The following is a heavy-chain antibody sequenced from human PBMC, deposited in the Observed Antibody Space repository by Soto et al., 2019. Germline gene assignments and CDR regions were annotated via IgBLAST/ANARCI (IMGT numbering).Heavy chain of an antibody. V-gene: IGHV3-33*01. CDR1: GFTFSSYG. D-gene: IGHD5-18*01. CDR3: ARGDTAMVPAPIRQDY. J-gene: IGHJ4*02. Sequence: GGSLRLSCAASGFTFSSYGMHWVRQAPGKGLEWVAVIWYDGSNKYYADSVKGRFTISRDNSKNTPYLQMNSLRAEDTAVYYCARGDTAMVPAPIRQDYWGQGTLVTISS. CDR2: IWYDGSNK.